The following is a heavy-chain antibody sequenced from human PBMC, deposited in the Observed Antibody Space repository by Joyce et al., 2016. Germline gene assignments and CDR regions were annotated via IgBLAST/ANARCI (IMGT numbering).Heavy chain of an antibody. Sequence: VQVAEYGGGLVKPGGSLRLSCAASGFTLNVAWVTCVRQAPGKGLEWVGRNKSKSSGETTEYAAPVKGRFNISRADSKNTVSLQMNGLRTEDTAVYFCAADVAEVGFGELDHWGQGTLVTVSS. V-gene: IGHV3-15*01. CDR2: NKSKSSGETT. J-gene: IGHJ4*02. D-gene: IGHD3-10*01. CDR1: GFTLNVAW. CDR3: AADVAEVGFGELDH.